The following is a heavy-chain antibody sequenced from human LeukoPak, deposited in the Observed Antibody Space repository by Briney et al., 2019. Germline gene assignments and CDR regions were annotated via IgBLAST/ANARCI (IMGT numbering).Heavy chain of an antibody. CDR1: GYTFTGYY. Sequence: ASVKVSCKASGYTFTGYYMHWVRQAPGQGLEWMGWINPNSGGTNYAQKFQGRVTMTRDTSISTAYMELSRLRSDDTAVYYCARARIHGLATTYCNYWGQGTLVTVSS. CDR2: INPNSGGT. V-gene: IGHV1-2*02. D-gene: IGHD5-24*01. J-gene: IGHJ4*02. CDR3: ARARIHGLATTYCNY.